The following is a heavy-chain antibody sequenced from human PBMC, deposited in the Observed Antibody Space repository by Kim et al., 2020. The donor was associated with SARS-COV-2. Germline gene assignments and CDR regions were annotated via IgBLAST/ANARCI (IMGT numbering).Heavy chain of an antibody. V-gene: IGHV3-30*18. CDR2: ISYDGSNK. D-gene: IGHD2-15*01. Sequence: GGSLRLSCAASGFTFRTYAMHWVRQAPGKGLEWVAFISYDGSNKYYANSVNGRFTISRDNSRNTLYLQMDSLRTEDTAVYYCAKPTGGQYCSAVSCSGVNGFDPWGLGTTVTVSS. CDR3: AKPTGGQYCSAVSCSGVNGFDP. CDR1: GFTFRTYA. J-gene: IGHJ5*02.